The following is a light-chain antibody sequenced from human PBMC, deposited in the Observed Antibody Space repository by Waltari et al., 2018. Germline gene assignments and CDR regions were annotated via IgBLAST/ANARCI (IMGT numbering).Light chain of an antibody. J-gene: IGKJ4*01. CDR3: QQYNNYPLT. Sequence: DIQMTQSPSTLSASVGDTVTITCRASESISSWLAWYQQKPGKAPTLLIYKTSSLHTGVPSRFSDSRSGTEFTLTITDLQPDDFATFYCQQYNNYPLTFGGGTKVEI. CDR2: KTS. V-gene: IGKV1-5*03. CDR1: ESISSW.